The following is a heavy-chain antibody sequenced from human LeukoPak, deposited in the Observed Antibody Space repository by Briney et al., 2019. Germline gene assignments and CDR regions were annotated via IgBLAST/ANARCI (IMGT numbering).Heavy chain of an antibody. J-gene: IGHJ4*02. CDR2: IYYSGST. V-gene: IGHV4-39*07. CDR3: ARDRYGGNSGDFDY. CDR1: GGSISSSSYY. Sequence: SETLSLTCTVSGGSISSSSYYWGWIRQPPGKGLEWIGSIYYSGSTYYNPSLKSRVTISVDTYKNQFSLELNSVTAADTAVYYCARDRYGGNSGDFDYWGQGTLVTVSS. D-gene: IGHD4-23*01.